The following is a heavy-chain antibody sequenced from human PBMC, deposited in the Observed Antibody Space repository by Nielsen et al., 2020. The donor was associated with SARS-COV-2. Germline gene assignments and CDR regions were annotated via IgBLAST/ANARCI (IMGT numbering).Heavy chain of an antibody. CDR1: EFTFSSYA. CDR2: ISGRGGST. V-gene: IGHV3-23*01. Sequence: GESLKISCAASEFTFSSYAMSWVRQAPGKGLEWVSSISGRGGSTYYADSVKGRFTISRDNSKNTLDLQMNSLRGEDTAVYYCAEDGNGIAVAGGAFDIWGQGTMVTVSS. CDR3: AEDGNGIAVAGGAFDI. D-gene: IGHD6-19*01. J-gene: IGHJ3*02.